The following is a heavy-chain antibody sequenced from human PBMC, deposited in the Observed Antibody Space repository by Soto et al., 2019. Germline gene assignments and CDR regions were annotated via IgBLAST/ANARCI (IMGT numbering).Heavy chain of an antibody. Sequence: SETLSLTXTVSGGSMRNYFWTWIRQPPGKGLEWIGYIHYSGTTSFFPSYNPSLRSRVTISEDTSKNQFSLKLLSVTTADTAVYFCSAGEASSRNLAPYYLDFWGQGTLVTVSS. D-gene: IGHD6-13*01. V-gene: IGHV4-59*01. CDR3: SAGEASSRNLAPYYLDF. CDR2: IHYSGTT. CDR1: GGSMRNYF. J-gene: IGHJ4*02.